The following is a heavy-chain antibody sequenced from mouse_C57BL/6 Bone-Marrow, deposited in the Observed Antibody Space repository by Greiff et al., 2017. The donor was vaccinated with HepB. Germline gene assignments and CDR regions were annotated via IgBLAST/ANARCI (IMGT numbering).Heavy chain of an antibody. J-gene: IGHJ3*01. CDR2: IWGVGST. D-gene: IGHD1-1*01. CDR3: ASDLDTTDGFAY. V-gene: IGHV2-6*01. CDR1: GFSLTSYG. Sequence: QVQLQQSGPGLVAPSQSLSITCTVSGFSLTSYGVDWVRQSPGKGLEWLGVIWGVGSTNYNSALKSRLSISKDNSKSQVFLKMNSLQTDDTAMYYCASDLDTTDGFAYWGQGTLVTVSA.